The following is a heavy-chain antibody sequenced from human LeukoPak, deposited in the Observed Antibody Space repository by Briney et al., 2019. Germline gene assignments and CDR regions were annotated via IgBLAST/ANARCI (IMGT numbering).Heavy chain of an antibody. CDR1: GFTFSSYS. CDR3: ARVPLPRVAVEYYFDY. CDR2: ISSSSSYI. D-gene: IGHD3-3*01. V-gene: IGHV3-21*01. Sequence: PGGSLRLSCAASGFTFSSYSMNWVRQAPGKGLEWVSSISSSSSYIYYADSVKGRFTISRDNAKDSLYLQMNSLRAEDTAVYYCARVPLPRVAVEYYFDYWGQGTLVTVSS. J-gene: IGHJ4*02.